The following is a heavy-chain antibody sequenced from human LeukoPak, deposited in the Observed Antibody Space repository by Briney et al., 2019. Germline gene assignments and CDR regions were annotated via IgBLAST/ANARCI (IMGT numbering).Heavy chain of an antibody. D-gene: IGHD6-19*01. J-gene: IGHJ5*02. CDR1: GFTFSSYA. CDR2: IDASGGST. CDR3: AKGSGSGWYGWFAP. Sequence: GGSLRLSCAASGFTFSSYAMTWVRQAPGKGLEWVSSIDASGGSTYYADSVKGRFTISRDNSKNTFYLQMNTLRADDMAVYYCAKGSGSGWYGWFAPWGQGTLVTVSS. V-gene: IGHV3-23*01.